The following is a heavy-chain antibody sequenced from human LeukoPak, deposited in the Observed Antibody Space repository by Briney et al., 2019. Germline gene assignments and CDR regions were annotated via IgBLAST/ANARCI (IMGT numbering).Heavy chain of an antibody. CDR2: ISNDGNSK. V-gene: IGHV3-30*03. D-gene: IGHD3-9*01. CDR1: GFTFSSYG. CDR3: ARELDYDILTGLYNWFDP. J-gene: IGHJ5*02. Sequence: GGSLRLSCAASGFTFSSYGMHWVRQAPGKGLEWVALISNDGNSKDYADSVKGRFTLSGDNSKTPVYLQMNSLRAEDTAVYYCARELDYDILTGLYNWFDPWGQGTLVTVSS.